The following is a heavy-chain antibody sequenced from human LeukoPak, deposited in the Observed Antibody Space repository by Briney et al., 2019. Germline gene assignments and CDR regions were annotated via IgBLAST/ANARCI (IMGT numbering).Heavy chain of an antibody. V-gene: IGHV6-1*01. Sequence: SQTLSLTCAISGDSVSNNSAAWNWIRQSPSRGLEWLGRTYYRSLWFNDYAVSVKSRITINPDTSKNQFSLQLNSVTPEDTAVYYCARDPGWAVADHDAFDIWGQGTMVTVSS. CDR1: GDSVSNNSAA. D-gene: IGHD6-19*01. CDR3: ARDPGWAVADHDAFDI. J-gene: IGHJ3*02. CDR2: TYYRSLWFN.